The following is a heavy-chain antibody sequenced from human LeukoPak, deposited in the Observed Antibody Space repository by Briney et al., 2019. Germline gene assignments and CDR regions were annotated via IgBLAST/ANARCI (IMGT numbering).Heavy chain of an antibody. CDR1: GGSFSGYY. J-gene: IGHJ4*02. CDR3: ARHRRADFRPGGPIDY. V-gene: IGHV4-34*01. CDR2: INHSGST. Sequence: SETLSLTCAVYGGSFSGYYWSWIRQPPGKGLEWIGEINHSGSTNYNPSLKSRVTISVDTSKNQFSLNVNSVTAADTAVYYCARHRRADFRPGGPIDYWGQGTLLTVSS. D-gene: IGHD3-3*01.